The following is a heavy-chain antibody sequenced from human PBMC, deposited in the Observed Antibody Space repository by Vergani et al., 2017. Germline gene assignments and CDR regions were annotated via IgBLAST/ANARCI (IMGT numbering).Heavy chain of an antibody. D-gene: IGHD3-22*01. CDR1: GFTFSGYA. Sequence: EVQLLESGGGLVQPGGSLRLSCAASGFTFSGYAMSWVRQAPGKGLEWVSAISGSGGSTYYADSVKGRFTISRYNSKNTLYLQMNSVRADDTAVYYCARDAYDSSGYAGGDAFDIWGQGTMVTVSS. V-gene: IGHV3-23*01. CDR2: ISGSGGST. J-gene: IGHJ3*02. CDR3: ARDAYDSSGYAGGDAFDI.